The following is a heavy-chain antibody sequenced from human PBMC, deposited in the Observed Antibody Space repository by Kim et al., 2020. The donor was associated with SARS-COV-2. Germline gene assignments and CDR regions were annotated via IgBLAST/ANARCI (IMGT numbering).Heavy chain of an antibody. CDR1: GFTFDDYA. CDR2: ISWNSGSI. J-gene: IGHJ3*02. V-gene: IGHV3-9*01. CDR3: AKGYYYDSRGIRPADAFDI. D-gene: IGHD3-22*01. Sequence: GGSLRLSCAASGFTFDDYAMHWVRQAPGKGLEWVSGISWNSGSIGYADSVKGRFTISRDNAKNSLYLQMNSLRAEDTALYYCAKGYYYDSRGIRPADAFDIWGQGTMVTVSS.